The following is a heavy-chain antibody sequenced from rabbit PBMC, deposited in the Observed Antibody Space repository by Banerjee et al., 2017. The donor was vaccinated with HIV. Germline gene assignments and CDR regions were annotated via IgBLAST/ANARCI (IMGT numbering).Heavy chain of an antibody. V-gene: IGHV1S45*01. D-gene: IGHD4-2*01. CDR2: TDTGSGGNT. CDR1: GFSFSSSYW. J-gene: IGHJ4*01. CDR3: GRSYVGKALTSRNL. Sequence: QEQLVESGGGLVKPEGSLTLTCTASGFSFSSSYWICWVRQAPGKGLEWIGCTDTGSGGNTYYESWAKGRFNITKASSTTVTLQMTSLTAADTASYFCGRSYVGKALTSRNLCGPGSLVTVS.